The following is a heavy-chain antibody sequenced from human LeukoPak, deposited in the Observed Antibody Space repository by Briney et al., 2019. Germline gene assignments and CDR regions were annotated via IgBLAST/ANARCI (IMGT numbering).Heavy chain of an antibody. D-gene: IGHD3-10*01. J-gene: IGHJ4*02. CDR1: GFTFSRYA. CDR2: ISSNGGST. V-gene: IGHV3-64D*06. Sequence: GASLRLSCSASGFTFSRYAMHWVRQAPGKGLEYVSAISSNGGSTYYADSVKGRFTISRDNSRNTLHLQMSSLRVEDTAVYYCVKDSSSGGYFDYWGQGTLVTVS. CDR3: VKDSSSGGYFDY.